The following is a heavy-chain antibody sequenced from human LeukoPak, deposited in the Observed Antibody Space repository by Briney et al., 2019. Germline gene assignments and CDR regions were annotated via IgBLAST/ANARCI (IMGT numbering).Heavy chain of an antibody. Sequence: GGSLRLSCAASGVTLSGYSVNWVRQAPGKGLERISYSSGSNTIYYADSVKGRFTISRDNAKNSLFLQMNSLRDEDTAVYYCVRTGGYSYGPFEYWGQGTLVTVSS. J-gene: IGHJ4*02. D-gene: IGHD5-18*01. CDR2: SSGSNTI. CDR1: GVTLSGYS. CDR3: VRTGGYSYGPFEY. V-gene: IGHV3-48*02.